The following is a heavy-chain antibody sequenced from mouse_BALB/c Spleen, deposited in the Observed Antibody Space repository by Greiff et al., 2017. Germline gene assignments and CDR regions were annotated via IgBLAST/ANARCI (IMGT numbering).Heavy chain of an antibody. V-gene: IGHV5-6-3*01. Sequence: EVQRVESGGGLVQPGGSLKLSCAASGFTFSSYGMSWVRQTPDKRLELVATINSNGGSTYYPDSVKGRFTISRDNAKNTLYLQMSSLKSEDTAMYYCARDRSGNYRAWFAYWGQGTLVTVSA. D-gene: IGHD2-1*01. CDR1: GFTFSSYG. J-gene: IGHJ3*01. CDR2: INSNGGST. CDR3: ARDRSGNYRAWFAY.